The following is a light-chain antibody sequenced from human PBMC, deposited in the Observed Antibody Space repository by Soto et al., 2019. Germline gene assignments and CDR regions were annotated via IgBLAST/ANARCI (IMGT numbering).Light chain of an antibody. J-gene: IGKJ2*01. V-gene: IGKV3-15*01. CDR2: GAS. CDR1: QSVSSN. CDR3: QQYDNWPPYT. Sequence: EIVMTQSPATLPVSPGERATLSCSASQSVSSNLAWYQQKPGQAPRLLIYGASTRSTGIPARFSGSGSGTEFTLTISSLQSEDFAVYYCQQYDNWPPYTFGQGTKREIK.